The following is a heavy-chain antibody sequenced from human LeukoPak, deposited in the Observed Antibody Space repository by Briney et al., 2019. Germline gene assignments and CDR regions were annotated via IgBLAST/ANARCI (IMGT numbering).Heavy chain of an antibody. Sequence: SETLSLTCTVSGGSISSYYWSWIRQPPGKGLEWIGYIYYSGSTNYNPSLKSRVTISVDTSNNQFSLKLSSVTAADTAVYYCAGTQEGDFWSGYLDYWGQGTLVTVSS. CDR3: AGTQEGDFWSGYLDY. J-gene: IGHJ4*02. CDR1: GGSISSYY. V-gene: IGHV4-59*01. D-gene: IGHD3-3*01. CDR2: IYYSGST.